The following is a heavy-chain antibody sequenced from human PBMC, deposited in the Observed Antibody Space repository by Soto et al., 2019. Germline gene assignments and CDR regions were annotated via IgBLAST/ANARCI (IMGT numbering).Heavy chain of an antibody. CDR3: AKDSGWYDY. V-gene: IGHV3-23*01. Sequence: PGGYLRLSSAASGLTFSSFAMSWVRQAPGKRLEWVSAISGSGGSTYYADSVKGRNTISRDNSKNTLYLQMNSRRAEDTAVYYCAKDSGWYDYWGQGTLVTVSS. CDR2: ISGSGGST. CDR1: GLTFSSFA. D-gene: IGHD6-19*01. J-gene: IGHJ4*02.